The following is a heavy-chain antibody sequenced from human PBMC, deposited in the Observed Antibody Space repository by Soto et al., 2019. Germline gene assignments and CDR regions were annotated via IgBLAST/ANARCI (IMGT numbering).Heavy chain of an antibody. J-gene: IGHJ3*01. CDR3: ARRGILTGSYPYAFDV. Sequence: PSETLSLTCTVSGGSISSDYYYWSWIRQPPGEGLEWIGYIYYTGSTYYNPSLNSRVSISLDTSKNQFSLKLNSVTAADSAMYYCARRGILTGSYPYAFDVWGQGTMVTVS. CDR2: IYYTGST. V-gene: IGHV4-30-4*01. CDR1: GGSISSDYYY. D-gene: IGHD3-9*01.